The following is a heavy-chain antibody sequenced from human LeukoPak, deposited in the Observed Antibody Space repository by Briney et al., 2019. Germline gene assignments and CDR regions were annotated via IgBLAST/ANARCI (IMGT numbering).Heavy chain of an antibody. CDR1: GFTSSSYA. J-gene: IGHJ4*02. V-gene: IGHV3-23*01. Sequence: HAGGSLRLSSVASGFTSSSYAMSCDRQAPGKWLEWVSVISGGGGSTYYANSVKGRSTISRDNSQNTLYLQMNSLRAEDTAVYYCVKRRYDSSGYFDYWGQGTLVTVSS. D-gene: IGHD3-22*01. CDR3: VKRRYDSSGYFDY. CDR2: ISGGGGST.